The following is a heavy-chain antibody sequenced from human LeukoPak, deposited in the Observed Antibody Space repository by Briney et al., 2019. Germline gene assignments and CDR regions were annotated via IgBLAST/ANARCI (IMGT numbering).Heavy chain of an antibody. V-gene: IGHV3-7*03. Sequence: GGSLRLSCAASGFTFSSYWMNWARQAPGKGLEWVASINHNGNVNYYVDSVKGRFTISRDNAKNSLYLEMSNLRAEDTAVYFCARGGGLDVWGQGTLVTVSS. D-gene: IGHD3/OR15-3a*01. CDR3: ARGGGLDV. J-gene: IGHJ4*02. CDR2: INHNGNVN. CDR1: GFTFSSYW.